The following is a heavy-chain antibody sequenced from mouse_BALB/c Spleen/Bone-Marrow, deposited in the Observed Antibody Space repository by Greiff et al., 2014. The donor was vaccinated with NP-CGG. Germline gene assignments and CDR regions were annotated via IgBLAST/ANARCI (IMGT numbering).Heavy chain of an antibody. D-gene: IGHD2-10*02. CDR1: GYTFTSYV. CDR3: ARKVWYYAMDY. J-gene: IGHJ4*01. V-gene: IGHV1-14*01. CDR2: INPYNDGT. Sequence: EVQLVESGPELVKPGASVKMSCKASGYTFTSYVMHWVKQKPGQGLEWIGYINPYNDGTKYNEKFKGKATLTSDKPSSTAYMELSSLTSEDSAVYYCARKVWYYAMDYWGQGTSVTVSS.